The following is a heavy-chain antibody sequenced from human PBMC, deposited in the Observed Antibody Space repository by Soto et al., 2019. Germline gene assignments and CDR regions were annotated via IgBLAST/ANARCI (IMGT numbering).Heavy chain of an antibody. V-gene: IGHV4-39*01. Sequence: SETLSLTCTVSGASISSSNYYWGWIRQPPGRGLEWIGTMYYSGRTYYNPSLKSRVTTSVDTSKNQFSLKLSAVTATDTAVYSCARHGNTVTTGYYYGMDVWGQGTTVTVSS. J-gene: IGHJ6*02. CDR1: GASISSSNYY. D-gene: IGHD4-17*01. CDR3: ARHGNTVTTGYYYGMDV. CDR2: MYYSGRT.